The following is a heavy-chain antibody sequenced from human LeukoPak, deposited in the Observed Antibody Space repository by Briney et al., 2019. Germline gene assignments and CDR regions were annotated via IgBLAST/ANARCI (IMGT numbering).Heavy chain of an antibody. CDR2: IYYSGST. J-gene: IGHJ6*02. V-gene: IGHV4-59*01. Sequence: SETLSLNCTVSGGSISNYYWTWIRQPPGKGLEWIGYIYYSGSTNYNPSLKSRVTISVDTSKNQFSLKLSSVTAADTAVYYCARECGGDCYSYYYGMDVWGQGTTVTVSS. CDR3: ARECGGDCYSYYYGMDV. D-gene: IGHD2-21*02. CDR1: GGSISNYY.